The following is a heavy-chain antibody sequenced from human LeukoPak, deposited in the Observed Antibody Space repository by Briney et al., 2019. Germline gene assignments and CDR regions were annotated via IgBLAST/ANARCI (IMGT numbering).Heavy chain of an antibody. D-gene: IGHD6-13*01. Sequence: ASVKVSCKASDYSFSSNGFTWVRQAPGQGLEWMGWISAYNGNTNYAQKLQGRVTMTTDTSTSTAYMELRSLRSDDTAVYYCTRDLPYSSSWESIDYWGQGTLVTVSS. CDR2: ISAYNGNT. J-gene: IGHJ4*02. CDR1: DYSFSSNG. CDR3: TRDLPYSSSWESIDY. V-gene: IGHV1-18*01.